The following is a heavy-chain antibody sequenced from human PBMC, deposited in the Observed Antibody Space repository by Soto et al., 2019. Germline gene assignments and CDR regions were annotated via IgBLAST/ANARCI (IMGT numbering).Heavy chain of an antibody. CDR2: IWYDGSNK. D-gene: IGHD6-13*01. J-gene: IGHJ3*02. V-gene: IGHV3-33*01. CDR3: ASCQSAGNAFDI. Sequence: PGGSLRLSCAASGFTFSSYGMHWVRQAPGKGLEWVAVIWYDGSNKYYADSVKGRFTISRDNSKNTLYLQMNSLRAEDTAVYYCASCQSAGNAFDIWGQGTMVTVSS. CDR1: GFTFSSYG.